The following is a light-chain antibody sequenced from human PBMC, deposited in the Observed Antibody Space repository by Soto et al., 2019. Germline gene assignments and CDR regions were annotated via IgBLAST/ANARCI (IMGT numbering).Light chain of an antibody. CDR1: QSVSSY. J-gene: IGKJ5*01. V-gene: IGKV3-11*01. CDR3: QQRSEWPRGVT. CDR2: DAS. Sequence: EIVLTQSPATLSLSPGERATLSCRASQSVSSYLVWYQQKPGQAPRLLTYDASNRVTGIPARFSGSGSGTDFTLTISSLEPEDSAVYSCQQRSEWPRGVTFGQGTRLAIK.